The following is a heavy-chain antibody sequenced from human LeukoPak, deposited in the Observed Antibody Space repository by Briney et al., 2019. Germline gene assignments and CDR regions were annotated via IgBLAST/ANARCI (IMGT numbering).Heavy chain of an antibody. V-gene: IGHV3-23*01. CDR1: GFTFKEYS. D-gene: IGHD1-26*01. CDR3: AKGAYPTCFHS. Sequence: GGSLRLSCAASGFTFKEYSMSWVRQAPGKGLEWVSNIRSNGADTYYTDSVKGGFIISRENSKDTVYVELSSLRAEDTAVYYCAKGAYPTCFHSWGQGTLVTVSS. CDR2: IRSNGADT. J-gene: IGHJ5*01.